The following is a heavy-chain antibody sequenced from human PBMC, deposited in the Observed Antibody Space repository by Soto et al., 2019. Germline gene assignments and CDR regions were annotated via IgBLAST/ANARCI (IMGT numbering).Heavy chain of an antibody. CDR3: ARVQDFWSGYSGLSMDV. J-gene: IGHJ6*03. D-gene: IGHD3-3*01. CDR1: GFTFSSYG. CDR2: IWYDGSNK. V-gene: IGHV3-33*01. Sequence: GGSLRLSCAASGFTFSSYGMHWVRQAPGKGLEWVAVIWYDGSNKYYADSVKGRFTISRDNSKNTLYLQMNSLRAEDTAVYYCARVQDFWSGYSGLSMDVWGKGTTVTVSS.